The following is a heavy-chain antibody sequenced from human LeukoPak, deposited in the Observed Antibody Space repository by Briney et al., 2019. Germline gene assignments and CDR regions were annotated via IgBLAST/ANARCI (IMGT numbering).Heavy chain of an antibody. CDR3: ARDATRDNWFDP. Sequence: SETLSLTCAVCGGSFSGYYWSWIRQPPGKGLEWIGEINHSGSTNYNPSLKSRVTISVDTSKNQFSLKLSSVTAADTAVYYCARDATRDNWFDPWGQGTLVTVSS. J-gene: IGHJ5*02. CDR2: INHSGST. D-gene: IGHD1-26*01. CDR1: GGSFSGYY. V-gene: IGHV4-34*01.